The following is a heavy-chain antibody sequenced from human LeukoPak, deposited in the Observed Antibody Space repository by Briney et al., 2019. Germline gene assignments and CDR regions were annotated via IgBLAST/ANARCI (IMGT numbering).Heavy chain of an antibody. D-gene: IGHD6-19*01. CDR1: GFTFSSHA. V-gene: IGHV3-30*18. Sequence: PGGSLRLSCAASGFTFSSHAMHWVRQAPGKGLEWVAVISYDGSLKYYAESVKGRFTISRDNSENTLYLQMNSLRAEDTAVYYCAKELAVAGTTYYYYYMDVWGKGTTVTISS. J-gene: IGHJ6*03. CDR2: ISYDGSLK. CDR3: AKELAVAGTTYYYYYMDV.